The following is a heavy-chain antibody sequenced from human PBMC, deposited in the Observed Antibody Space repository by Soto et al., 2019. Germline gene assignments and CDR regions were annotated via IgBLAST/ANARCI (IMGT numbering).Heavy chain of an antibody. J-gene: IGHJ4*02. V-gene: IGHV3-21*01. Sequence: GGSLRLSCAASGFTFSSYSMNWVRQAPGKGLEWVSSISSSSSYIYYADSVKGRFTISRDNAKNSLYLQMNSLRAEDTAVYYCARDEDNYYGSGSPTPNFDYWGQGTLVTVSS. CDR2: ISSSSSYI. CDR1: GFTFSSYS. CDR3: ARDEDNYYGSGSPTPNFDY. D-gene: IGHD3-10*01.